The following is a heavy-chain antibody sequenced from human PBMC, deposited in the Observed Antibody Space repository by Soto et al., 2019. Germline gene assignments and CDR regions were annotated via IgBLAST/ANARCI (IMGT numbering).Heavy chain of an antibody. CDR1: GFTFSSYG. D-gene: IGHD3-9*01. CDR3: AKDRDWAPWFDP. V-gene: IGHV3-30*18. J-gene: IGHJ5*02. Sequence: PGGSLRLSCAASGFTFSSYGMHWVRQAPGKGLEWVAVISYDGSNKYYADSVKGRFTISRDNSKNTLYLQMNSLRAEDTAVYYCAKDRDWAPWFDPWGQGTLVTVSS. CDR2: ISYDGSNK.